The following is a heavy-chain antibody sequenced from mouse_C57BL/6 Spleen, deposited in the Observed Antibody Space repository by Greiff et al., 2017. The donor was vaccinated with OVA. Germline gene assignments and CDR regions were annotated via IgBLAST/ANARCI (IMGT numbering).Heavy chain of an antibody. D-gene: IGHD1-1*01. CDR1: GYTFTDYN. J-gene: IGHJ2*01. Sequence: EVQLQQSGPELVKPGASVKMSCKASGYTFTDYNMHWVKQSHGKSLEWIGYINPNNGGTSYNQKFKGKATLTVHKSSSTAYMELRSLPSEESAVYYRGVEAKYYDYWGQGTTLTVSS. CDR2: INPNNGGT. V-gene: IGHV1-22*01. CDR3: GVEAKYYDY.